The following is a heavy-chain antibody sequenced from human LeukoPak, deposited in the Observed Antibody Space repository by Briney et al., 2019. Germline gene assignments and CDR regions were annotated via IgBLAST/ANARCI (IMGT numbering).Heavy chain of an antibody. Sequence: GGSLTLTCAASGFTFSSYAMSWVRQAPGKGLEWVSAISGSGGSTYYADSVKGRFTISRDNSKNTLYLQMNSLRAEDTAVYYCAKSGSRWLSPRDAFDIWGQGTMVTVSS. J-gene: IGHJ3*02. CDR1: GFTFSSYA. CDR3: AKSGSRWLSPRDAFDI. D-gene: IGHD6-19*01. CDR2: ISGSGGST. V-gene: IGHV3-23*01.